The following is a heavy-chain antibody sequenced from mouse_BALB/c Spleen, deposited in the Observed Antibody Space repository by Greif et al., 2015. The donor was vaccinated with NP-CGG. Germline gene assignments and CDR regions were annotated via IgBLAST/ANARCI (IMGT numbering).Heavy chain of an antibody. CDR3: ARDYGSSYWYFDV. V-gene: IGHV5-15*02. D-gene: IGHD1-1*01. J-gene: IGHJ1*01. CDR2: ISNLAYSI. Sequence: DVQLQESGGGLVQPGGSRKLSCAASGFTFSDYGMAWVRQAPGKGPEWVAFISNLAYSIYYADTVTGRFTISRENAKNTLYLEMSSLRSEDTAMYYCARDYGSSYWYFDVWGAGTTVTVSS. CDR1: GFTFSDYG.